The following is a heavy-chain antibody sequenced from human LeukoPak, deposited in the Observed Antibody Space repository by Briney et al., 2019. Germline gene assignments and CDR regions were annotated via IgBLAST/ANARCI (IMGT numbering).Heavy chain of an antibody. J-gene: IGHJ6*03. D-gene: IGHD2-2*01. V-gene: IGHV3-7*01. Sequence: GGSLRLSCAASGFTFSSYSMNWVRQAPGKGLEWVANIKQDGSEKYYVDSVKGRFTISRDNAKNSLYLQMNSLRAEDTAVYYCARVLGSTSYHMDVWGKGTTVTVSS. CDR3: ARVLGSTSYHMDV. CDR1: GFTFSSYS. CDR2: IKQDGSEK.